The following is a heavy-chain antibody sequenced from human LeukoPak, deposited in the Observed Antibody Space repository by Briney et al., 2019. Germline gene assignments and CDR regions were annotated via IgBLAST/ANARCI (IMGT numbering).Heavy chain of an antibody. D-gene: IGHD2-21*01. Sequence: PGGSLRLSCAASGFXFSSYAISWVRQTPGKGLEWVSIISGSAGTTYYADSVKGRFTISRDNSKNTLYLQMNSLRAEDTAVYYCAKEDWRMDVWGQGTTVTVSS. CDR2: ISGSAGTT. J-gene: IGHJ6*02. CDR1: GFXFSSYA. CDR3: AKEDWRMDV. V-gene: IGHV3-23*01.